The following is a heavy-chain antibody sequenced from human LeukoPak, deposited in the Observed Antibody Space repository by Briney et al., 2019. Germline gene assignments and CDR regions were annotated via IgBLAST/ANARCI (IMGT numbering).Heavy chain of an antibody. D-gene: IGHD3/OR15-3a*01. CDR1: GFTFHTHG. Sequence: GGSLRLSCAASGFTFHTHGMYWVRQAPGKGLEWVSGISAASDKTYYIDSVKGRFITSRDNSKNTVYLQLNTLRPEDTAVYYCAKVRDWGGFDYWGQGTLVIVSS. J-gene: IGHJ4*02. CDR3: AKVRDWGGFDY. V-gene: IGHV3-23*01. CDR2: ISAASDKT.